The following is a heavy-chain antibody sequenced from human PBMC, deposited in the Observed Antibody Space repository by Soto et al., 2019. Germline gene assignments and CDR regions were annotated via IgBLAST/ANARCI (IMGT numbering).Heavy chain of an antibody. CDR1: GFTFHDYA. V-gene: IGHV3-23*05. J-gene: IGHJ4*02. CDR2: IAFTGSAT. D-gene: IGHD3-10*01. Sequence: GGSLRLSCATSGFTFHDYAMSWVRQAPGKGLEWVSAIAFTGSATSYADSVKGLFTISRDISKNTLFLKMNSLSAEDTAIYFCAKKVNSGPGSQYSDYWGQGTLVTVSS. CDR3: AKKVNSGPGSQYSDY.